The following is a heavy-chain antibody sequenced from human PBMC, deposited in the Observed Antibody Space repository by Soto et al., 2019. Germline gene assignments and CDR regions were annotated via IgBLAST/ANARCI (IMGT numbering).Heavy chain of an antibody. Sequence: GGSLRLSCAASGFTFSSYWMSWVRQAPGKGLEWVANIKQDGSEKYYVDSVKGQFTISRDNAKNSLYLQMNSLRAEDTAVYYCARDLFDITIFGVVTRRTYLDYWGQGTLVTVSS. CDR1: GFTFSSYW. D-gene: IGHD3-3*01. CDR2: IKQDGSEK. J-gene: IGHJ4*02. V-gene: IGHV3-7*05. CDR3: ARDLFDITIFGVVTRRTYLDY.